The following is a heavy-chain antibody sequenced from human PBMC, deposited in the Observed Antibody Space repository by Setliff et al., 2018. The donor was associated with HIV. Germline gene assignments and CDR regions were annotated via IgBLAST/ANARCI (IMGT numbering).Heavy chain of an antibody. D-gene: IGHD5-18*01. CDR1: GGSIGGTHY. CDR3: ASGLVLAMFDY. J-gene: IGHJ4*02. Sequence: SETLSLTCAVSGGSIGGTHYWHWVRQPPGRGLEWIGDIHHSGDTNYNPSLKSRVSMSVDTSKNQFSPKLSSVTAADTAVYYCASGLVLAMFDYWGQGTLVTVSS. V-gene: IGHV4-4*02. CDR2: IHHSGDT.